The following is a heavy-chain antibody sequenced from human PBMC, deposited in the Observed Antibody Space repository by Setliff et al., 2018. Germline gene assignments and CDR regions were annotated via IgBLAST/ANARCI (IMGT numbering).Heavy chain of an antibody. CDR1: GGSISNYY. CDR2: IYTSGST. CDR3: ARSVDPDV. V-gene: IGHV4-4*08. Sequence: PSETLSLTCTVSGGSISNYYWSWFRQPPGKGLEWIGYIYTSGSTYYSPSLKSRVTISVDTSKNAFSLRLTSVTAADTGVYFCARSVDPDVWGKGTTVTVSS. J-gene: IGHJ6*04.